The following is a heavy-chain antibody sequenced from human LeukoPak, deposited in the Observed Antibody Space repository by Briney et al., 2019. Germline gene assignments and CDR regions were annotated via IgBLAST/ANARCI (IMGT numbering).Heavy chain of an antibody. CDR2: INPNSGGT. J-gene: IGHJ4*02. D-gene: IGHD3-16*02. Sequence: ASVKVSCKASGYTFTAYYMHWVRQAPGQGLEWMGRINPNSGGTNYAQKFQGRVTMTRDTSISTAYMELSRLRSDDTAVYYCARYVWGSYPTFEDYWGQGTLVTVSS. V-gene: IGHV1-2*06. CDR1: GYTFTAYY. CDR3: ARYVWGSYPTFEDY.